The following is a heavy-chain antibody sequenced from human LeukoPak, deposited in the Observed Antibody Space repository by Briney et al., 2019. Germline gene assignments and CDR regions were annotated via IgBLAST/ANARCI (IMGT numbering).Heavy chain of an antibody. CDR3: ARVTYYYDSSGYDFDY. D-gene: IGHD3-22*01. CDR2: INHSGST. V-gene: IGHV4-34*01. J-gene: IGHJ4*02. CDR1: GGSFSGYY. Sequence: KPSETLSLTCAVYGGSFSGYYWSWIRQPPGKGLEWIGEINHSGSTNYNPSLKSRVTISVDTSKNQFSLKLSSVTAADTAVYYCARVTYYYDSSGYDFDYWGQGTLVTVSS.